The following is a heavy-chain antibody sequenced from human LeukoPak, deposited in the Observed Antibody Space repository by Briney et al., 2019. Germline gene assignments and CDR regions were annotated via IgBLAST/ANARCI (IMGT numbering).Heavy chain of an antibody. CDR1: GFTVSTNY. J-gene: IGHJ4*02. D-gene: IGHD3-22*01. CDR3: ARAAYDSGSYIVNHDY. Sequence: GGSLRLSCAGSGFTVSTNYMSWVRQAPGKGLEWVSVIYRDDTTYYADSVKGRFTISRDNSKNTLYLQMNSLRAEDTAVYYCARAAYDSGSYIVNHDYWGQGTLVTVSS. CDR2: IYRDDTT. V-gene: IGHV3-53*01.